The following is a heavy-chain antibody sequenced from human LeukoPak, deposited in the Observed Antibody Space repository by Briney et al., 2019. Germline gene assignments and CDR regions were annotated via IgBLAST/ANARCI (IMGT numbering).Heavy chain of an antibody. CDR1: GFTFSSYS. V-gene: IGHV3-48*04. J-gene: IGHJ4*02. CDR3: AREDDNSGYYYFDY. CDR2: ISSSSSTI. Sequence: GGSLRLSCAASGFTFSSYSMNWVRQAPGKGLEWVSYISSSSSTIYYADSVKGRFTISRDNAKNTLYLQMNSLRAEDTAVYFCAREDDNSGYYYFDYWGQGTLVTVSS. D-gene: IGHD3-22*01.